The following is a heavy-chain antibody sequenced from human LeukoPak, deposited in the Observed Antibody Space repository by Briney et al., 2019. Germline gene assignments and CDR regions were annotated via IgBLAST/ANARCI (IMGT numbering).Heavy chain of an antibody. Sequence: PSGTLSLTCTVSGGSISSYYWSWIRQPPGKGLEWIGYIYYSGSTNYNPSLKSRVTISVDTSKNQFSLKLSSVTAADPAVYYCARGYSSSWYVWFDPWGQGTLVTVSS. D-gene: IGHD6-13*01. CDR1: GGSISSYY. CDR2: IYYSGST. V-gene: IGHV4-59*01. J-gene: IGHJ5*02. CDR3: ARGYSSSWYVWFDP.